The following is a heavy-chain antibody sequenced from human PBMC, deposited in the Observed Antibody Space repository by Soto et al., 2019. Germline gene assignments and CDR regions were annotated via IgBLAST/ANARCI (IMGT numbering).Heavy chain of an antibody. CDR3: ARGWYWRFDY. D-gene: IGHD3-3*01. J-gene: IGHJ4*02. V-gene: IGHV4-34*01. CDR1: GGSFRGYY. Sequence: QVQLQQWGAGLLKPSETLSLTCAVYGGSFRGYYWSWIRQPPGKGLEWIGEINHSGNTNYNPSLKSRVTISVDTSKNQFSRKLNSVTAADTAVYYCARGWYWRFDYWGQGPLVTVSS. CDR2: INHSGNT.